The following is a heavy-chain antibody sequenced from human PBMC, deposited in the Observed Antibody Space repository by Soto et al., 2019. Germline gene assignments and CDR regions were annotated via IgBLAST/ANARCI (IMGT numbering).Heavy chain of an antibody. V-gene: IGHV3-7*01. CDR1: GFTFSSYW. D-gene: IGHD3-22*01. CDR3: ARTDLYDSSFFDY. Sequence: PGGSLRLSCAASGFTFSSYWMSWFRQAPGKGLEWVANIKQDGSEKYYVDSVKGRFTISRDNAKNSLYLQMNSLRAEDTAVYYCARTDLYDSSFFDYWGQGTLVTVSS. CDR2: IKQDGSEK. J-gene: IGHJ4*02.